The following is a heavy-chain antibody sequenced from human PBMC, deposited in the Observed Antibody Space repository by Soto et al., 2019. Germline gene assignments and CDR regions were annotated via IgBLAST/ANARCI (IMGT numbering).Heavy chain of an antibody. CDR3: ARDRGSFYYAAGP. D-gene: IGHD3-22*01. J-gene: IGHJ5*02. CDR1: GYTFINYH. CDR2: MDPKSGKT. Sequence: QVQLVQSGAEVKRPGASVRVSCKGSGYTFINYHINWVRQATGQGLEWMGYMDPKSGKTGYAQKFQGRVTMTTDTSISTAYLELSSLRSEDTAEYFCARDRGSFYYAAGPWGQGTLVTVSS. V-gene: IGHV1-8*02.